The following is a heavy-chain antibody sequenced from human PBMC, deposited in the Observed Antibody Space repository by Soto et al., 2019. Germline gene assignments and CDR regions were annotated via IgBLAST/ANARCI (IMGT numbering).Heavy chain of an antibody. CDR3: ARDPIV. CDR2: IYHSGSI. V-gene: IGHV4-30-2*01. J-gene: IGHJ4*02. Sequence: QLQLQEYGSGLVKPSQTLSLTCAVSGGSISSGGYSWSWIRQPPGKGLEWIGHIYHSGSIYYNPSLKSRVTISVDRSKNQFSLKLSSVTAADTAVYYCARDPIVWGQGTLVTVSS. D-gene: IGHD2-15*01. CDR1: GGSISSGGYS.